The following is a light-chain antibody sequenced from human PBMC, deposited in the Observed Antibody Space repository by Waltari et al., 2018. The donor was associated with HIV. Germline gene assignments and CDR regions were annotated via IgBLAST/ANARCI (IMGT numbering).Light chain of an antibody. CDR1: SSDVGGYNF. V-gene: IGLV2-8*01. J-gene: IGLJ3*02. CDR3: SSYAGSSTLM. CDR2: EAT. Sequence: QSALTQPPSASGSPGQSVTISCTGPSSDVGGYNFVSWYQQPPGKAPKLLIFEATKRPSGVPDRFSGSKSGNTASLTVSGLQAEDEADYYCSSYAGSSTLMFGGGTKLTVL.